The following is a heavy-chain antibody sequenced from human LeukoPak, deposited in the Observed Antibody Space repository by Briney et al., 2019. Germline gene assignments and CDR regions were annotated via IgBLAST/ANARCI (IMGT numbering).Heavy chain of an antibody. J-gene: IGHJ4*02. CDR1: GGSFSGYY. CDR2: INHSGST. Sequence: SETLSLTCAVYGGSFSGYYWSWVRQPPGKGLEWIGEINHSGSTNYNPSLKSRVTISVDTSKNQFSLKLSSATAADTAVYYCARGRGYSGYERDFWGQGTLVTVSP. D-gene: IGHD5-12*01. CDR3: ARGRGYSGYERDF. V-gene: IGHV4-34*01.